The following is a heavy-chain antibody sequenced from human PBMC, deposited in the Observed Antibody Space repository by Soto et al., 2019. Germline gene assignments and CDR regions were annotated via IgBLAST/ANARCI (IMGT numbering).Heavy chain of an antibody. CDR1: GFTFRNYW. J-gene: IGHJ6*02. D-gene: IGHD3-10*01. CDR3: ARDLKGSGSPHYGMDV. CDR2: VNSDGDTT. Sequence: GGSLRLSCAASGFTFRNYWMHWVRQAPGKGLVWVSLVNSDGDTTYYADSVKGRFTISRDNAKNTLHLQMNSLRAEDTAVYYCARDLKGSGSPHYGMDVWGQGTTVTVSS. V-gene: IGHV3-74*01.